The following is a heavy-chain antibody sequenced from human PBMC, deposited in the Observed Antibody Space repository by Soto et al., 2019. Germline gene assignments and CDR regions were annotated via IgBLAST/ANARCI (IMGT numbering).Heavy chain of an antibody. V-gene: IGHV1-2*04. CDR1: GDSFNDYY. CDR3: ARESVGATATLDYYYFYMDV. CDR2: INPNGGVT. J-gene: IGHJ6*03. Sequence: QVQLVQSGAEVRKPGASVTVSCRSSGDSFNDYYIHWVRQAPGQGFEWMGWINPNGGVTKYAQKFQGWVSMTRDTSIRTVYMQLSRLRSDDTAVYYGARESVGATATLDYYYFYMDVWGTGTTVTVSS. D-gene: IGHD1-26*01.